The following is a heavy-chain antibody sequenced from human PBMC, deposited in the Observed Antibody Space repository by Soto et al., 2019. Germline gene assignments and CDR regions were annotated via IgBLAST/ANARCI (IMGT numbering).Heavy chain of an antibody. V-gene: IGHV3-64D*06. CDR1: GFAFSNYP. J-gene: IGHJ4*02. Sequence: GGSLRLSCSASGFAFSNYPMHWVRQAPGKGLEFVSRNSHDGDRTDYTDSVKGRFTISRDNSKNTLYLQMSSLRGEDTAVYYCAKDSIYNAFNYWGQGTLVTVSS. D-gene: IGHD1-1*01. CDR2: NSHDGDRT. CDR3: AKDSIYNAFNY.